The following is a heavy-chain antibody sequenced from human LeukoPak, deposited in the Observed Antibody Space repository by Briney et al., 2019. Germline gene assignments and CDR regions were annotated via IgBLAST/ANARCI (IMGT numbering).Heavy chain of an antibody. CDR1: GFTFSSYW. Sequence: GGSLRLSCAASGFTFSSYWMTWVRQAPGKGLEWVANIKHDGSEDYYLDSVKGRFTISRDNAKNSLYLQMNSLRAEDTAVYYCASKRDWELGVNWGQGTLVTVSS. CDR3: ASKRDWELGVN. J-gene: IGHJ4*02. V-gene: IGHV3-7*01. CDR2: IKHDGSED. D-gene: IGHD1-26*01.